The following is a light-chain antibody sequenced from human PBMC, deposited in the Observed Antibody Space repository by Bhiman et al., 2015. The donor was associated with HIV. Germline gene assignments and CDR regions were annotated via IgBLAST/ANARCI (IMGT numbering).Light chain of an antibody. Sequence: QSVLTQPPSVSAAPGQKVTIFCSGSSSNIGNNYVSWYQQLPGTAPKLLIYENNKRPSGIPDRFSGSKSGTSATLGITGLQTGDEADYYCGTWDSSLSVWVFGGGTNLTVL. CDR1: SSNIGNNY. CDR3: GTWDSSLSVWV. V-gene: IGLV1-51*02. J-gene: IGLJ3*02. CDR2: ENN.